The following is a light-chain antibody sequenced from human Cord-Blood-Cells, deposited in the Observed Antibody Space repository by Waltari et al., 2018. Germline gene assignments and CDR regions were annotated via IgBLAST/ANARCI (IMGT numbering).Light chain of an antibody. J-gene: IGLJ1*01. Sequence: QSALTQPRSVSGSPGQSVTISCTGTSSDVGGYNYVSWDQQHPGKAPKLMIYDVSKRPSGVPDRFSGSKSGNTASLTISGLQAEDEADYYCCSYAGSYTLIFGTGTKVTVL. CDR1: SSDVGGYNY. CDR3: CSYAGSYTLI. CDR2: DVS. V-gene: IGLV2-11*01.